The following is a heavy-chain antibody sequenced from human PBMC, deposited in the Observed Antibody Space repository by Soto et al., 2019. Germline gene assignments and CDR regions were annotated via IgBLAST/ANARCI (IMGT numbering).Heavy chain of an antibody. CDR3: ARCPYCGDNCYFDY. D-gene: IGHD2-21*02. Sequence: PSETLSLTCRVFGDSITNHYWSWIRQPAGKGLEWLGRVYTSGTTNYNPSLESRVTMSVDPSKNQISLKLSSATAADTAMYYCARCPYCGDNCYFDYWGQGALVTVSS. V-gene: IGHV4-4*07. CDR2: VYTSGTT. J-gene: IGHJ4*02. CDR1: GDSITNHY.